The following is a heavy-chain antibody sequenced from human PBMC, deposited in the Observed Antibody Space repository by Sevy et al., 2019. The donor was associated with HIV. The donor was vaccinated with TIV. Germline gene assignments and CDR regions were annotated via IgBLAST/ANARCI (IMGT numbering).Heavy chain of an antibody. CDR1: GFTFSSYI. CDR2: ISSSSSTI. J-gene: IGHJ4*02. D-gene: IGHD1-26*01. V-gene: IGHV3-48*01. Sequence: GGSLRLSCAASGFTFSSYIMNWVRQAPGKGLEWVSYISSSSSTIYYADSVKGRFTISRDNAKNSLYLQMNSLRAEDTAVYYCARKAYSGSRQGGSFDYWGQGTLVTVSS. CDR3: ARKAYSGSRQGGSFDY.